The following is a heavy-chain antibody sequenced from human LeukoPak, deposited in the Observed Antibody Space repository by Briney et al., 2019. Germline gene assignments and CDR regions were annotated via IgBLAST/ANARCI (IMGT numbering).Heavy chain of an antibody. CDR3: ARSFEGYYGSGVGNWFDP. V-gene: IGHV5-51*01. CDR2: IYPGDSDT. J-gene: IGHJ5*02. D-gene: IGHD3-10*01. CDR1: GYSFTSYW. Sequence: GESLQISCKGSGYSFTSYWIGWVRQMPGKGLEWMGIIYPGDSDTRYSPSFQGQVTISADKSISTAYLQWSSLEASDTAMYYCARSFEGYYGSGVGNWFDPWGQGTLVTVSS.